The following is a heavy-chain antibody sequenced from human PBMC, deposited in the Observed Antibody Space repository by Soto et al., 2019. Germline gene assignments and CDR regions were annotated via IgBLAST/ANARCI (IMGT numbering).Heavy chain of an antibody. CDR2: ISAYNGNT. J-gene: IGHJ6*02. CDR1: GYTFTSYG. V-gene: IGHV1-18*01. CDR3: AGALYSGYDYTYRGPKSYYYGMDV. Sequence: GASVKVSCKASGYTFTSYGISWVRQAPGQGLEWMGWISAYNGNTNYAQKLQGRVTMTTDTSTSTAYMELRSLRSDDTAVYYCAGALYSGYDYTYRGPKSYYYGMDVWGQGTTVTVSS. D-gene: IGHD5-12*01.